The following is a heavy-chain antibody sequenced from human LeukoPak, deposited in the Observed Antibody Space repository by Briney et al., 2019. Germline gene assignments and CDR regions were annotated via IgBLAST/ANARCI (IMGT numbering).Heavy chain of an antibody. CDR2: IYTSGST. J-gene: IGHJ4*02. CDR1: GGSISSYY. V-gene: IGHV4-4*07. D-gene: IGHD6-13*01. CDR3: ARVRSWQLVSVFDY. Sequence: PSETLSLTCTVSGGSISSYYWSWIRQPAGKGLEWIGRIYTSGSTNYNPSLKSRVTMSVDTSKNQFSLKLSSVTAADTAVYYCARVRSWQLVSVFDYWGQGTLVTVSS.